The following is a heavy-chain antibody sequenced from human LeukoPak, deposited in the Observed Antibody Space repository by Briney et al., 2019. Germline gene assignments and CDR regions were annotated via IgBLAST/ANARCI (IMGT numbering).Heavy chain of an antibody. Sequence: GGSLRLSCAASGFTLSSNFMSWVRQAPGKGLQWVGRIHSKTHGGATECDTPVKGRFIISRDDSKNTLYLQMNSLKTEDTAVYYCTTGDARGGSWSANFDCWGQGTLVTVSS. V-gene: IGHV3-15*01. CDR1: GFTLSSNF. CDR2: IHSKTHGGAT. D-gene: IGHD3-10*01. CDR3: TTGDARGGSWSANFDC. J-gene: IGHJ4*02.